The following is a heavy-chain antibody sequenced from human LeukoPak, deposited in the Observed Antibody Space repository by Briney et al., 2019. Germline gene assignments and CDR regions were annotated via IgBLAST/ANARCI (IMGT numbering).Heavy chain of an antibody. Sequence: ASVKVSCKASGGTFSSYAISWVRQAPGQGLEWMGGIIPIFGTANYAQKSQGRVTITADESTSTAYMELSSLRPEDTAVYYCASSHTYDILTEYYFDYWGQGTLVTVSS. D-gene: IGHD3-9*01. CDR1: GGTFSSYA. V-gene: IGHV1-69*13. CDR3: ASSHTYDILTEYYFDY. J-gene: IGHJ4*02. CDR2: IIPIFGTA.